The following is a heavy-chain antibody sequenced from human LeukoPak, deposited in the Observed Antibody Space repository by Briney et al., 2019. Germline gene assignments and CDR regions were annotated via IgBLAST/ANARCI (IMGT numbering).Heavy chain of an antibody. CDR3: AREEYSSDWYGHDS. Sequence: PSETLSLTCSVSGGSISNTNYYWAWRRQSPGRGLEWIGSIYYTGTTFDNPSLKSRVTLSVDTSKNQFSLRLTSVTAADTAFYYCAREEYSSDWYGHDSWGQGTLVTVSS. V-gene: IGHV4-39*07. CDR2: IYYTGTT. CDR1: GGSISNTNYY. D-gene: IGHD6-13*01. J-gene: IGHJ4*02.